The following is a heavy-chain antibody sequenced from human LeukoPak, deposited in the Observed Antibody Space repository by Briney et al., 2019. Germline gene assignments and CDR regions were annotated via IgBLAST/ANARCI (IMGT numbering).Heavy chain of an antibody. CDR2: ISYDGSTK. CDR3: AREGYGGSGYFDY. D-gene: IGHD4-23*01. CDR1: GFKFSDYA. Sequence: GRSLRLSCAASGFKFSDYALHWVRQAPGKGLEWVAIISYDGSTKFYADSVKGRFTISRDNSKNTVDVQMNRLRGEDTAVYYCAREGYGGSGYFDYWGQGTLVTVSS. V-gene: IGHV3-30-3*01. J-gene: IGHJ4*02.